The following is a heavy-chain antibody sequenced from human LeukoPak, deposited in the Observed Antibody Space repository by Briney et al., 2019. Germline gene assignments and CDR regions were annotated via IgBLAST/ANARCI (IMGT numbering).Heavy chain of an antibody. CDR3: ARGQKYTSGYTVTELGSRYFDY. J-gene: IGHJ4*02. Sequence: NPSETLSLTCTVSGGSISRYYWSWIRQHPGNGLEWIGYISYTGSTTYNSSLKSRVTISLDTSQNQFSLKLTSVTPADTAVYYCARGQKYTSGYTVTELGSRYFDYWGQGTLVTVSS. CDR2: ISYTGST. D-gene: IGHD5-18*01. CDR1: GGSISRYY. V-gene: IGHV4-59*01.